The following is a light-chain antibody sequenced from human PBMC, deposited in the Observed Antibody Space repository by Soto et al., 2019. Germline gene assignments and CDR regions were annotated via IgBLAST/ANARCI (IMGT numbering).Light chain of an antibody. Sequence: EIVLSRAAAALSLSPGERATVSCRASQSVSSYLAWYQQKPGQAPRLLISDASNRATGIPARFSGSGSGTDFTLTISSLEPEDFAVYYCQPCTSWLLTFGGET. CDR1: QSVSSY. V-gene: IGKV3-11*01. CDR2: DAS. J-gene: IGKJ4*01. CDR3: QPCTSWLLT.